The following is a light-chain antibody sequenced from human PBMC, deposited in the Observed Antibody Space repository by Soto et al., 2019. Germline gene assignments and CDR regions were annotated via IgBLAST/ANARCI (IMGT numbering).Light chain of an antibody. J-gene: IGLJ1*01. CDR1: SSDVGDYNY. V-gene: IGLV2-14*01. CDR2: EVS. CDR3: SSYTSNNILYV. Sequence: QSVLTQPASVSGSPGQSITSSCTGTSSDVGDYNYVSWYQQHPGKAPKLMIYEVSNRPSGVSNRFSGSKSGNTASLTISGPQXEDEADYYCSSYTSNNILYVFGTGTKV.